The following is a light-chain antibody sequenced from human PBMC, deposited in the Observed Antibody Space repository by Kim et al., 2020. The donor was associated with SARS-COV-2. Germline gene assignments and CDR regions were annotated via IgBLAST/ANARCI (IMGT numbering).Light chain of an antibody. V-gene: IGLV2-14*03. CDR3: SSYTSSSTPHVV. J-gene: IGLJ2*01. Sequence: TDPCHGTSSDGGVYTYGSWYQQHPGKAPKLMIYDVSNRPSGVSNRCSGSKSGNTASLTISGLQAEDEADYYCSSYTSSSTPHVVFGGGTQLTVL. CDR2: DVS. CDR1: SSDGGVYTY.